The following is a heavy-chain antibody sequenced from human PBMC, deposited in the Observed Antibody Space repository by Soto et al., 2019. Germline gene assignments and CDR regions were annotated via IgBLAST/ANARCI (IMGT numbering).Heavy chain of an antibody. CDR3: ARDKDRLQLGGNYYYILDV. CDR1: GGTFRTSA. D-gene: IGHD1-1*01. J-gene: IGHJ6*02. V-gene: IGHV1-69*12. CDR2: IMPVFRRP. Sequence: QVQLVQSGAEVKKPGSSVKVSCKASGGTFRTSAISWVRQAPGQGLEWVGGIMPVFRRPKYAQNFQGRVTITADESTSTAYMELSSLKSDDTAVYYGARDKDRLQLGGNYYYILDVWGQGTAVTVSS.